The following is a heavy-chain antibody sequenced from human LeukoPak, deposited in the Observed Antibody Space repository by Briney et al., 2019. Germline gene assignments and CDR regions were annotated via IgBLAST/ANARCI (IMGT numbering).Heavy chain of an antibody. CDR2: IYHSGST. J-gene: IGHJ4*02. Sequence: SQTLSLTCAVSGGSISSGGYSWSWIRQPPGKGLEWIGYIYHSGSTYYNPSLKSRVTISVDTSKNQFSLKLSSVTAADTAVYYCARHGSSGLDYWGQGTLVTVSS. D-gene: IGHD6-19*01. CDR1: GGSISSGGYS. V-gene: IGHV4-30-2*03. CDR3: ARHGSSGLDY.